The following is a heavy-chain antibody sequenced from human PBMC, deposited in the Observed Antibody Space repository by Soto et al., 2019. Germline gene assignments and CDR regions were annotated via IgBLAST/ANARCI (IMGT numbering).Heavy chain of an antibody. J-gene: IGHJ4*02. CDR1: GYTFTSYG. CDR2: ISTYNGNT. D-gene: IGHD3-22*01. V-gene: IGHV1-18*01. CDR3: ARVPATGYYYDSSGYYYFDY. Sequence: QVQLVQSGAEVKKPGASVKVSCKASGYTFTSYGISWVRQAPGQGLEWMGWISTYNGNTNYAQKRQGRVTMTTDTSTSTAYMELRCLRSDDTAVYYCARVPATGYYYDSSGYYYFDYWGQGTLVTVSS.